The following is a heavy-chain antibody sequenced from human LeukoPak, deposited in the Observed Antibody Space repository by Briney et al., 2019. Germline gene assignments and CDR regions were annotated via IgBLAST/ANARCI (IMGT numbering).Heavy chain of an antibody. CDR1: GYTFTGYY. CDR2: INPNSGGT. Sequence: ASVKVSCKASGYTFTGYYMHWVRQAPGQGLEGMGWINPNSGGTNYTQKFQGRVTMTRDASISTAYTELSRLRSDDTAVYYCARSPVHGAFDIWGQGTMVTVSS. CDR3: ARSPVHGAFDI. J-gene: IGHJ3*02. V-gene: IGHV1-2*02.